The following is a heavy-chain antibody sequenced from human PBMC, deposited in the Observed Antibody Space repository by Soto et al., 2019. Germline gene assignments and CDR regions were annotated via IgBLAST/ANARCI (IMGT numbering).Heavy chain of an antibody. J-gene: IGHJ5*02. CDR1: GGSISSGGYS. V-gene: IGHV4-30-2*01. D-gene: IGHD6-6*01. CDR2: IYYSGST. CDR3: ARVVAARQPSNWFGP. Sequence: SETLSLTCAVSGGSISSGGYSRSWIRQPPGKSLERLGYIYYSGSTYYNPSLKSRVTISVDRSKNQFSLKLSSVTAADTAVYYFARVVAARQPSNWFGPWGQGTLVTVSS.